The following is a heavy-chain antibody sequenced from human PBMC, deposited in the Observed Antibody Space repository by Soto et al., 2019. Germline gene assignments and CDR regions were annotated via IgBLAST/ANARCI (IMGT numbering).Heavy chain of an antibody. CDR2: ISYDGSNK. J-gene: IGHJ4*02. CDR1: GFTFSSYG. CDR3: AKDLNVGFDY. D-gene: IGHD2-15*01. V-gene: IGHV3-30*18. Sequence: QVQLVESGGGVGQPGRSLRLSCAASGFTFSSYGMHWVRQAPGKGLEWVAVISYDGSNKYYADSVKGRFTISRDNSKNTLYLQMNSLRAEDTAVYYCAKDLNVGFDYWGQGTLVTVSS.